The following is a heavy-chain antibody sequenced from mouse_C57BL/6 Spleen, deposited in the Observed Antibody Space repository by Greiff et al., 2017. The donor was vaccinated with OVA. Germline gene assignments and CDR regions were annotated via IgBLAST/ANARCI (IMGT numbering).Heavy chain of an antibody. CDR1: GFNIKNTY. J-gene: IGHJ2*01. CDR3: ARESPNYYGSSYSDY. V-gene: IGHV14-3*01. Sequence: VHVKQSVAELVRPGASVKLSCTASGFNIKNTYMHWVKQRPEQGLEWIGRIDPANGNTKYAPKFQGKATITADTSSNTAYLQLSSLTSEDTAIYYCARESPNYYGSSYSDYWGQGTTLTVSS. CDR2: IDPANGNT. D-gene: IGHD1-1*01.